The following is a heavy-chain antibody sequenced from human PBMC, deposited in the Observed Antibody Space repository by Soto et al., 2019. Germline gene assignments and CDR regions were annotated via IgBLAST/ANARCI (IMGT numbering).Heavy chain of an antibody. CDR2: ISGSGGST. Sequence: EVQLLESGGGLVQPGGSLRLSCAASGFTFSSYAMNWVRQAPGKGLEWVSAISGSGGSTYYADSVKGRFTISRDNSKNTLYLQMNSLRAEDTAVYSCASRSSGWYFDYWGQGALVTVSS. CDR3: ASRSSGWYFDY. V-gene: IGHV3-23*01. J-gene: IGHJ4*02. CDR1: GFTFSSYA. D-gene: IGHD6-19*01.